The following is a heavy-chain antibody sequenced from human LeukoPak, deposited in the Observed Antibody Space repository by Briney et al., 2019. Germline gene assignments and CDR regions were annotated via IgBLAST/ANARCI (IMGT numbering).Heavy chain of an antibody. Sequence: GGSLRLSCAASGFTFSSYGMHWVRQAPGKGLEWVAVISYDGSNKYYADSVKGRFTISRDNSKNTLYLQMNSLRAEDTAVYYCAKALAYSSRSELGYWGQGTLVTVSS. J-gene: IGHJ4*02. CDR2: ISYDGSNK. D-gene: IGHD6-13*01. CDR3: AKALAYSSRSELGY. CDR1: GFTFSSYG. V-gene: IGHV3-30*18.